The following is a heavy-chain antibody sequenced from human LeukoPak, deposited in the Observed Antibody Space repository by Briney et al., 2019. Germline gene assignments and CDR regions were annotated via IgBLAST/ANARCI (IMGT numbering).Heavy chain of an antibody. D-gene: IGHD3-10*01. J-gene: IGHJ4*02. V-gene: IGHV4-34*01. CDR2: INHSGST. Sequence: SETLSLTCAVYGGSFSGYYWSWIRQPPGKGLEWIGEINHSGSTNYNPSLKSRVTISVDTSKNQFSLKLSSVTAADTAVYYCARKLWRGIDYWGQGTLVTVSS. CDR3: ARKLWRGIDY. CDR1: GGSFSGYY.